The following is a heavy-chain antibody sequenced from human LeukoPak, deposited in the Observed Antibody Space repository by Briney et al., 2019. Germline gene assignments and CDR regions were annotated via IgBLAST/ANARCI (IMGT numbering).Heavy chain of an antibody. CDR2: IRYDGSNK. Sequence: GGSLRLSCAASGFTFSSYGMHWVRQAPGKGLEWVAFIRYDGSNKYYADSVKGRFTISRDNAKNSLYLQMNSLRAEDTAVYYCARDIYGITMVRGVIQPDYWGQGTLVTVSS. D-gene: IGHD3-10*01. J-gene: IGHJ4*02. CDR1: GFTFSSYG. V-gene: IGHV3-30*02. CDR3: ARDIYGITMVRGVIQPDY.